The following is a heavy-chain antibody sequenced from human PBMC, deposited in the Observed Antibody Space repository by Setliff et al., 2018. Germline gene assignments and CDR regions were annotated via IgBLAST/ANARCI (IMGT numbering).Heavy chain of an antibody. CDR3: ARHRAGHIAALDY. V-gene: IGHV4-34*01. Sequence: PSETLSLTCAVYGGSFSGYYWSWIRQPPGKGLEWIGSIYYSGSTYYNPSLKSRVTISVDTSKNQFSLKLSSVTAADTAVYYCARHRAGHIAALDYWGQGTLVTVSS. D-gene: IGHD6-13*01. CDR1: GGSFSGYY. J-gene: IGHJ4*02. CDR2: IYYSGST.